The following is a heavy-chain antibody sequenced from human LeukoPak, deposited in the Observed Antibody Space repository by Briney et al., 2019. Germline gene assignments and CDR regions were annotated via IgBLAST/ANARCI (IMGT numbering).Heavy chain of an antibody. CDR1: GHSFTNHW. CDR3: SGARHGNTYFDD. CDR2: IYFGDSTT. V-gene: IGHV5-51*01. Sequence: GESLKISCTGSGHSFTNHWIGWVRQMPGKALEWMGIIYFGDSTTRYSPSFQGQVTISADKSTATAYLQWSCLKASDTAVYYCSGARHGNTYFDDWGQGTLVTASS. J-gene: IGHJ4*02. D-gene: IGHD4-23*01.